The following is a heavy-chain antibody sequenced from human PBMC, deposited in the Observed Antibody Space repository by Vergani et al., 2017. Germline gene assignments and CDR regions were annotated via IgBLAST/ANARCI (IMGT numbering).Heavy chain of an antibody. D-gene: IGHD2-8*02. J-gene: IGHJ6*03. V-gene: IGHV3-72*01. Sequence: EVQLVESGGGLVQPGGSLRLSCAASGFTLSDHVMDWVRQGPGKGLEWVGRSRNKARSYTTEYSASVKGRFTISRDDSRNSLYLQMDSLRAEDTAVYYCARDRGDWRYSRYFYNYYMDVWGKGTTVTVSS. CDR3: ARDRGDWRYSRYFYNYYMDV. CDR2: SRNKARSYTT. CDR1: GFTLSDHV.